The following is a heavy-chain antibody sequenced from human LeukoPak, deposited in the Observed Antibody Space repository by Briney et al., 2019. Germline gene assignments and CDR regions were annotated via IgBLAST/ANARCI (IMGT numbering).Heavy chain of an antibody. CDR2: VKPDGRDK. J-gene: IGHJ4*02. V-gene: IGHV3-7*01. CDR1: GFTLSSNY. Sequence: GGSLRLSCAASGFTLSSNYMTWVRQAPGKGLEWVANVKPDGRDKHYVDSVEGRFTISRDNAKNSLYLQMNSLRVEDTAVYYCARDGNSGFDYWGQGTLVTVSS. CDR3: ARDGNSGFDY. D-gene: IGHD4-23*01.